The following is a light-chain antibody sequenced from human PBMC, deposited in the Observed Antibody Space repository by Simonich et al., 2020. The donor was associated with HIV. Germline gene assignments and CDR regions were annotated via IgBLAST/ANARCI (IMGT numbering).Light chain of an antibody. J-gene: IGKJ4*01. CDR3: QQRTNWLT. V-gene: IGKV3-11*01. CDR1: QGVGTY. Sequence: EIVLTQSPATLSLSPGERATLPYRASQGVGTYLAWYQKKPGQAPRLLIYDTANRTTGIPARFSGSGSGTDFTLTINSLEPGDSAVYYCQQRTNWLTFGGGTKVEIK. CDR2: DTA.